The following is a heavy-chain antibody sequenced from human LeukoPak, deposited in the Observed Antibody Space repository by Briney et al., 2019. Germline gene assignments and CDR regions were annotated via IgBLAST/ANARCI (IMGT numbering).Heavy chain of an antibody. Sequence: SERLSLPCGISGDFTGGSSWGSEGRYPPGTGLERNGEIYHSGSTNYNPSLKSRVTISVDKSKNQFSLKLSSVTAADTAVYYCARAEGGIHSSSWYAAFDIWGQGTMVTVSS. CDR2: IYHSGST. V-gene: IGHV4-4*02. CDR3: ARAEGGIHSSSWYAAFDI. D-gene: IGHD6-13*01. J-gene: IGHJ3*02. CDR1: GDFTGGSSW.